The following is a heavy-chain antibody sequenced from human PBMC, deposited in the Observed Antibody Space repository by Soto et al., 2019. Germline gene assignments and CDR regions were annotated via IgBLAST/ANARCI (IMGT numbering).Heavy chain of an antibody. CDR3: ARDHGAD. V-gene: IGHV1-46*01. D-gene: IGHD4-17*01. Sequence: ASVKVSCKASGYTFTSYFMHWVRQAPGQGLEWMVIINPSGGSTSYAQKFQGRVTITADESTSTAYMELSSLRSEDTAVYYCARDHGADWGQGTLVTVSS. CDR2: INPSGGST. J-gene: IGHJ4*02. CDR1: GYTFTSYF.